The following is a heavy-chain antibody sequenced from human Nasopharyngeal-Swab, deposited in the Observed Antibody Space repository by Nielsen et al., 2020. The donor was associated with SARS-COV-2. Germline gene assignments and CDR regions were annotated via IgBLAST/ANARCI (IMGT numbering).Heavy chain of an antibody. J-gene: IGHJ4*02. CDR3: IVSSIAARGPYYFDY. CDR2: ISYDGSNK. V-gene: IGHV3-30*04. Sequence: LKISCTASGFTFGDYAMHWVRQAPGKGLEWVAVISYDGSNKYYADSVKGRFTISRDNSKNTLYLQMNSLRAEDTAVYYCIVSSIAARGPYYFDYWGQGTLVTVSS. CDR1: GFTFGDYA. D-gene: IGHD6-6*01.